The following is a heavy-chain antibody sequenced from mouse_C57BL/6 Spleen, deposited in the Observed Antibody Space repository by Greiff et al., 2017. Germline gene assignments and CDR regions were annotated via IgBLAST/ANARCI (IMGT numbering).Heavy chain of an antibody. V-gene: IGHV5-17*01. CDR3: AREGLRQARGFAY. D-gene: IGHD2-4*01. J-gene: IGHJ3*01. CDR2: ISSGSSTI. Sequence: EVQRVESGGGLVKPGGSLKLSCAASGFTFSDYGMHWVRQAPEKGLEWVAYISSGSSTIYYADTVKGRFTISRDNAKNTLFLQMTSLRSEDTAMYYCAREGLRQARGFAYWGQGTLVTVSA. CDR1: GFTFSDYG.